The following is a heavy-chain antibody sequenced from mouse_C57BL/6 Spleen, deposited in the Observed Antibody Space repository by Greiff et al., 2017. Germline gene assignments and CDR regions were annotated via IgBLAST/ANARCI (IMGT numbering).Heavy chain of an antibody. D-gene: IGHD1-1*01. J-gene: IGHJ4*01. V-gene: IGHV5-4*01. CDR1: GFTFSSYA. CDR2: ISDGGSYT. CDR3: ARERAEVATNAMDY. Sequence: DVMLVESGGGLVKPGGSLKLSCAASGFTFSSYAMSWVRQTPEKRLEWVATISDGGSYTYYPDNVKGRFTISRDKAKKHLYLQMSHLTPKDTAMYYCARERAEVATNAMDYWGQGTSVTVSS.